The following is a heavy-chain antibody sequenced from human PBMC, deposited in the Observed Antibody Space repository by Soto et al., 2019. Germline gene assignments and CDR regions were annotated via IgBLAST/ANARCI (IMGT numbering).Heavy chain of an antibody. CDR1: GGSISSYY. J-gene: IGHJ4*02. V-gene: IGHV4-59*06. Sequence: SETLSLTCTVSGGSISSYYWSWIQQPPGKGLEWIGYIYYSGSTYYNPSLKSRVTISVDTSKNQFSLKLSSVTAADTAVYYCARLSPRVYLFDYWGQGTLVTVSS. CDR3: ARLSPRVYLFDY. CDR2: IYYSGST.